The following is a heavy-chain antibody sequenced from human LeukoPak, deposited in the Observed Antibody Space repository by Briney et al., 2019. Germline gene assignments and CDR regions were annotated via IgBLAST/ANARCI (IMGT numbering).Heavy chain of an antibody. J-gene: IGHJ4*02. CDR3: ARRRLNVIRGVTGTPDY. CDR1: GFSFSTYA. V-gene: IGHV3-30*04. Sequence: GGSLRLSCAASGFSFSTYAMHWARQAPGKGLEWVAVISDVGKYKYYADSVKGRFTISRDNSKNTLDLQMDSLRAEDTAVYYCARRRLNVIRGVTGTPDYWGQGTLVTVSS. D-gene: IGHD3-10*01. CDR2: ISDVGKYK.